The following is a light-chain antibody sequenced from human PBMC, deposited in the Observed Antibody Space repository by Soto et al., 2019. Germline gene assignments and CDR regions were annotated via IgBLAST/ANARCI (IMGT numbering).Light chain of an antibody. CDR2: AAS. J-gene: IGKJ1*01. V-gene: IGKV1-39*01. CDR1: QNIAEY. Sequence: DIQMTQSPSSLSASVGDRVTITCRASQNIAEYLNWYHHRPGKVPKLLIYAASSLQSGVPSRFSGSGSGTESTLTITSRQHEVFASNYGQQTYSVPWTSGKGTEVA. CDR3: QQTYSVPWT.